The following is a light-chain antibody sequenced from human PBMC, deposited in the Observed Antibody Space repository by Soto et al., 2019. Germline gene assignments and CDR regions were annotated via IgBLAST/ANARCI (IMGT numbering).Light chain of an antibody. Sequence: QSVLTQPPSVSGSPGQSFTISCTGTSSDVGSYNRVSWYQQPPGTAPKLMIYEVSNRPSGVPDRFSGSKSGNTASLTISGLQAEDEADYYCNSYTSSSTYVFGTGTKVTVL. CDR3: NSYTSSSTYV. CDR2: EVS. V-gene: IGLV2-18*02. CDR1: SSDVGSYNR. J-gene: IGLJ1*01.